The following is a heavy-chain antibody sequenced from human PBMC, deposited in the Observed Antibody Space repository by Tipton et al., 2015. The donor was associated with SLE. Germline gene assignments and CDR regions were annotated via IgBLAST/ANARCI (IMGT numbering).Heavy chain of an antibody. J-gene: IGHJ4*02. CDR3: ARGGGTPYYLDY. D-gene: IGHD1-26*01. V-gene: IGHV4-59*01. Sequence: TLSLTCTVSGGSISSYYWSWIRQPPGKGLEWIGYIHYSGSTNYNPSPKSRVTISVDTSKNQFSLKLSSVTAADTAVYYCARGGGTPYYLDYWGQGTLVTVSS. CDR1: GGSISSYY. CDR2: IHYSGST.